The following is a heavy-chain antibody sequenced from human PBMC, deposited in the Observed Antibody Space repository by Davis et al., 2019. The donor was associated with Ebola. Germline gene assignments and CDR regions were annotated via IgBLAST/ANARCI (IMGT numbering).Heavy chain of an antibody. Sequence: GGSLRLSCAASGFTFSSYSMNWVRQAPGKGLEWVSYISSSSSTIYYADSVKGRFTISRDNAKNSLYLQMNSLRAEDTAVYYCARGRGGKSLYGMDVWGQGTTVTVSS. D-gene: IGHD2-15*01. J-gene: IGHJ6*02. V-gene: IGHV3-48*04. CDR2: ISSSSSTI. CDR3: ARGRGGKSLYGMDV. CDR1: GFTFSSYS.